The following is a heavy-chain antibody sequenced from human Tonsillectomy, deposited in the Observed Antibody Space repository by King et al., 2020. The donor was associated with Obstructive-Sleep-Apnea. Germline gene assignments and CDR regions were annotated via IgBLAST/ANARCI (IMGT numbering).Heavy chain of an antibody. V-gene: IGHV3-30*04. CDR1: GFIFSSYA. D-gene: IGHD6-13*01. CDR2: ISYDGCNK. J-gene: IGHJ4*02. CDR3: ARDLHSTFDY. Sequence: VQLVESGGGVVQPGRALRLSWAASGFIFSSYAIHWFRQAPGKGLEWVAVISYDGCNKFYAESVKGRFTISRDNSKHTLYLQMDSLRTEDTAVYYCARDLHSTFDYWGQGTLVTVSS.